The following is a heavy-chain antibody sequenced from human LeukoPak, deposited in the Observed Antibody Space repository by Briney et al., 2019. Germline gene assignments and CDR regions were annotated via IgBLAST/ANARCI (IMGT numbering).Heavy chain of an antibody. CDR1: GYSISSGYY. D-gene: IGHD3-22*01. CDR2: IYHSGST. V-gene: IGHV4-38-2*02. J-gene: IGHJ3*02. CDR3: ARFLLGYDSSGSRCAFDI. Sequence: PSETLSLTCTVSGYSISSGYYWGWIRQPPGKGLEWIGSIYHSGSTYYNPSLKSRVTISVDTSKNQFSLKLSSVTAADTAVYYCARFLLGYDSSGSRCAFDIWGQGTMVTVSS.